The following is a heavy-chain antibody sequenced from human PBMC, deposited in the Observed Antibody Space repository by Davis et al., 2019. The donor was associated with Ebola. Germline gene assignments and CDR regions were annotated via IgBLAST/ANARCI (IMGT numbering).Heavy chain of an antibody. CDR2: ISSSGSTI. V-gene: IGHV3-48*04. Sequence: GESLKISCAASGFTFSSYGMHWVRQAPGKGLEWVSYISSSGSTIYYADSVKGRFTISRDNAKNTLYLQMNSLRAEDTAVYYCARVNTDIVVVVAAMDVWGQGTTVTVSS. D-gene: IGHD2-15*01. J-gene: IGHJ6*02. CDR3: ARVNTDIVVVVAAMDV. CDR1: GFTFSSYG.